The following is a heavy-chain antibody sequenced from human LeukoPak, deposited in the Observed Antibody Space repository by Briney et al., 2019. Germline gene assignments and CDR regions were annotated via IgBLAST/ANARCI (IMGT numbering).Heavy chain of an antibody. CDR1: GYSITSGYN. D-gene: IGHD2-2*02. Sequence: SESLSLTCTVSGYSITSGYNWAWIRQPPGKVLEWIGSIYHSGSAYYNPSLKSRVTISVDTSKNQFSLKLSSVTAADTAVYYCVRYCSSTTCYTRAVDYWGQGTLVTVSS. V-gene: IGHV4-38-2*02. CDR2: IYHSGSA. CDR3: VRYCSSTTCYTRAVDY. J-gene: IGHJ4*02.